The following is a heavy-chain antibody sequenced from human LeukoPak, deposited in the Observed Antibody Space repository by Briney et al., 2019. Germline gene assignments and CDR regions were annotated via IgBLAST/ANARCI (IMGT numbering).Heavy chain of an antibody. V-gene: IGHV4-30-4*01. CDR1: GGSISSGDYY. J-gene: IGHJ3*02. CDR3: ARVEAATDAFDI. Sequence: SETLSLTCTVSGGSISSGDYYWSWIRQPPGKGLEWIGYIYYSGSTYYNPSLKSRVTISVDTSKNQFSLKLSSVTAADTAVYYCARVEAATDAFDIWGQGTTVTVSS. CDR2: IYYSGST. D-gene: IGHD2-15*01.